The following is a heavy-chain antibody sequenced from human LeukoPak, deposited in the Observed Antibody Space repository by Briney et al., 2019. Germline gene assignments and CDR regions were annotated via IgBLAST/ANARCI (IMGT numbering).Heavy chain of an antibody. Sequence: ASVTVSCKASEYTFTGYYMHWVRQAPGQGPEWMGWINPNSGGTNYAQKFQGRVTMTRDTSISTAYMELSRLRSDDTAVYYCARDLEYCSSTSCSYYFDYWGQGTLVTVSS. CDR2: INPNSGGT. D-gene: IGHD2-2*01. CDR3: ARDLEYCSSTSCSYYFDY. J-gene: IGHJ4*02. V-gene: IGHV1-2*02. CDR1: EYTFTGYY.